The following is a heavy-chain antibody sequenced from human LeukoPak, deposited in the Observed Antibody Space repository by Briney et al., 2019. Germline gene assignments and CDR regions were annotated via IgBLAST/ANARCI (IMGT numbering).Heavy chain of an antibody. CDR2: ITGSGGNT. CDR3: AKSVLGRVVVDFDY. D-gene: IGHD3-3*01. Sequence: GGSLRLSCATSGFTFSSYAMSWVRQAPGKGLEWVSAITGSGGNTYYADSVKGRFTISRDNSKNTLYLLMSSLRVEDTALYYCAKSVLGRVVVDFDYWGQGNLVTVSS. V-gene: IGHV3-23*01. J-gene: IGHJ4*02. CDR1: GFTFSSYA.